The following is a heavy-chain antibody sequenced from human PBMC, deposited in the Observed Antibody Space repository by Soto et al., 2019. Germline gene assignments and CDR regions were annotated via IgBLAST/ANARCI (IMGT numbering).Heavy chain of an antibody. D-gene: IGHD2-21*02. CDR3: ARSVRVTYPDDAFDI. Sequence: ASVKVSCKASGGTFSSYTISWVRQAPGQGLEWMGRIIPILGIANYAQKFQGRVTITADKSTSTAYMELSSLRSEDTAVYYCARSVRVTYPDDAFDIWGQGTMVTVSS. CDR1: GGTFSSYT. J-gene: IGHJ3*02. V-gene: IGHV1-69*02. CDR2: IIPILGIA.